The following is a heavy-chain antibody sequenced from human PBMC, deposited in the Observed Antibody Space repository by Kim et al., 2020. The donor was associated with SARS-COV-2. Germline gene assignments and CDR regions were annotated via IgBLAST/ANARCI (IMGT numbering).Heavy chain of an antibody. V-gene: IGHV3-13*04. Sequence: GGSLRLSCAASGFTFGGHDMHWVRQVTGKGLEWVAAIATAGVTFYVASVKGRFIISRDNGENSLFLQMDSLRVGERAISYCARGIHLWWGVDGWGRGTTVTVSS. CDR2: IATAGVT. CDR3: ARGIHLWWGVDG. J-gene: IGHJ6*02. CDR1: GFTFGGHD. D-gene: IGHD2-21*01.